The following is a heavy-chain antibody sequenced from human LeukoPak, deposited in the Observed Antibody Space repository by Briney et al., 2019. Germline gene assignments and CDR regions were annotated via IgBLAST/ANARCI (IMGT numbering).Heavy chain of an antibody. CDR1: GFTFSTYS. CDR2: ISSSSSII. CDR3: GRDYEERTTDY. D-gene: IGHD3-16*01. Sequence: PGGSLRLSCAASGFTFSTYSMDWVRQAPGKGLEWVSYISSSSSIINYAESVRGRFTISRDNAKNLLYLQMNSLRAEDTAVHYCGRDYEERTTDYWGQGTLVTVSS. V-gene: IGHV3-48*04. J-gene: IGHJ4*02.